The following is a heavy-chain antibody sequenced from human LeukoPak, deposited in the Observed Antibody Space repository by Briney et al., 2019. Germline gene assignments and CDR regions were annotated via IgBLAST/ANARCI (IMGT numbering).Heavy chain of an antibody. Sequence: VKVSCKASGGSFDRYGISWVRQAPGQGLKWMGRIIPPVEEVIYSQKFQGRVTISADRFTSEAYMELSRLRPEDTAVYFCARDMSPPGVLVTADYGLDVWGQGTTVTVSS. CDR3: ARDMSPPGVLVTADYGLDV. J-gene: IGHJ6*02. CDR1: GGSFDRYG. CDR2: IIPPVEEV. V-gene: IGHV1-69*04. D-gene: IGHD2-21*02.